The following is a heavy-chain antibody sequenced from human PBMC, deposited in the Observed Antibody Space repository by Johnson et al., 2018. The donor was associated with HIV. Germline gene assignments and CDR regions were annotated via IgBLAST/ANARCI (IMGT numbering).Heavy chain of an antibody. V-gene: IGHV3-7*03. D-gene: IGHD2-21*01. J-gene: IGHJ3*02. CDR3: TRSQGSGEGAFDI. Sequence: VQLVESGGGLVQPGGSLRLSCAASGFTFSTHWMPWVRQAPGKGLEWVASLTQDGGEKYYVDSVKGRFTIYRDNAKNSLYLQMNSLRAEDTAVYYCTRSQGSGEGAFDIWGQGTMVTVSS. CDR2: LTQDGGEK. CDR1: GFTFSTHW.